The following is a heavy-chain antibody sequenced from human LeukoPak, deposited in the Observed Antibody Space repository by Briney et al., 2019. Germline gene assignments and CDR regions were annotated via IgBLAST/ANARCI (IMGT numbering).Heavy chain of an antibody. CDR3: ARDRSFGYYYDSSGYYPLDY. Sequence: GGSLRLSCAASGFTFSDYYMSWIRQAPGKGLEWVSYISSSGSTIYYADSVKGRFTISRDNAKNSLYLQMNSLRAEDTAVYYCARDRSFGYYYDSSGYYPLDYWGQGTLVTVSA. J-gene: IGHJ4*02. CDR2: ISSSGSTI. D-gene: IGHD3-22*01. V-gene: IGHV3-11*01. CDR1: GFTFSDYY.